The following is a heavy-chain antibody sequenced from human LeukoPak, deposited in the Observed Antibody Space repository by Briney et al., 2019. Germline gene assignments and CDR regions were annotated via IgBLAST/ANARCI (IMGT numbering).Heavy chain of an antibody. CDR1: GFTFSSYA. Sequence: PGGSLRLSCAASGFTFSSYAMHWVRQAPGKGLEWVAVISYDGSNKYYADSVKGRFTISRDNSKNTLYLQMNSLRAEDTAVYYCARDLRDTSSFWGQGTLVTVSS. D-gene: IGHD5-18*01. CDR2: ISYDGSNK. V-gene: IGHV3-30-3*01. CDR3: ARDLRDTSSF. J-gene: IGHJ4*02.